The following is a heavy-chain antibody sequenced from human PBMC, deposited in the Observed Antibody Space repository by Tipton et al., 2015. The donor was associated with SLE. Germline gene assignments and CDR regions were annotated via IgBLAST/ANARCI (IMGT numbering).Heavy chain of an antibody. CDR2: VYYSGTT. CDR1: GDSISIGNYY. J-gene: IGHJ5*02. V-gene: IGHV4-39*07. Sequence: TLSLTCTVSGDSISIGNYYWGRIRQPPGKGLEWIGTVYYSGTTYYNTSLKSRLSISQDTSENQFFLRLTSVTAADTAVYYCARISDFDYWSGRSGWFDPWGQGTLVTVSS. CDR3: ARISDFDYWSGRSGWFDP. D-gene: IGHD3-3*01.